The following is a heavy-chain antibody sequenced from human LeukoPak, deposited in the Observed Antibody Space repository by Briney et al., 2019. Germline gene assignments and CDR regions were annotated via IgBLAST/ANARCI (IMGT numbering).Heavy chain of an antibody. CDR2: IYSGGST. CDR3: ARLSTMVRGADFDY. J-gene: IGHJ4*02. D-gene: IGHD3-10*01. CDR1: GFTVSSNY. V-gene: IGHV3-66*04. Sequence: GGSLRLSCAASGFTVSSNYMSWVRQAPGKGLEWVSVIYSGGSTYYADSVKGRFTISRDNSKNTLYLQMNSLRAEDTAVYYCARLSTMVRGADFDYWGQGTLVTVSS.